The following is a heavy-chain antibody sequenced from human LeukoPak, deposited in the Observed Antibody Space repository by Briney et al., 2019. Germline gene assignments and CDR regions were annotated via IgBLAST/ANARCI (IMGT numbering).Heavy chain of an antibody. CDR2: IFYSGST. CDR3: AREEIRSWFDP. V-gene: IGHV4-59*12. J-gene: IGHJ5*02. Sequence: SETLSLTCTVSGGSISSYYWSWIRQSPGKGLEWIGYIFYSGSTNYNPSLKSRVTMSVDTSENQFSLKLDSVTAADTAVYYCAREEIRSWFDPWGQGTLVTVSS. CDR1: GGSISSYY. D-gene: IGHD5-24*01.